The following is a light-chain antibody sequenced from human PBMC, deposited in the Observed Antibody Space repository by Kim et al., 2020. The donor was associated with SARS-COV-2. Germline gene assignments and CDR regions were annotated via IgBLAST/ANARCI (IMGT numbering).Light chain of an antibody. J-gene: IGLJ2*01. CDR3: NSRDSSGPVV. CDR2: GKN. V-gene: IGLV3-19*01. CDR1: SLRSYY. Sequence: VALGQTVRITCQGDSLRSYYASWYQQKPGQAPVLVIYGKNNRPSGIPDRFSGSSSVNTASLTITGAQAEDEADYYCNSRDSSGPVVFGGGTQLTVL.